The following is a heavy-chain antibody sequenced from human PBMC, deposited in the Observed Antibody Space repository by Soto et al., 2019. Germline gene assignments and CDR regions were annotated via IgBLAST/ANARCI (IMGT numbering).Heavy chain of an antibody. V-gene: IGHV3-33*01. J-gene: IGHJ3*02. CDR2: IWYDGSNK. CDR1: GFTFSSYG. CDR3: ARAPIAVVGDAFDI. D-gene: IGHD6-19*01. Sequence: PGGSMRLCCAASGFTFSSYGMHWVRQAPGKGLEWVAVIWYDGSNKYYADSVKGRFTISRDNSKNTLYLQMNSLRAEDTAVYYCARAPIAVVGDAFDIWGQGTMVTVSS.